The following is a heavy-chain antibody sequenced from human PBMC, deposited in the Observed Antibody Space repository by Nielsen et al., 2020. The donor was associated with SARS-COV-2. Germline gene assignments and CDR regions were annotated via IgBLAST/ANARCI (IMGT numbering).Heavy chain of an antibody. CDR3: ARSLGGYEAWNAFDI. J-gene: IGHJ3*02. CDR1: GFTFSSYA. D-gene: IGHD5-12*01. CDR2: ISYDGSNK. Sequence: GGSLRLSCAASGFTFSSYAMHWVRQAPGKGLEWVAVISYDGSNKYYADSVKGRFTISRDNSKNTLYLQMNSLRAGDTAVYYCARSLGGYEAWNAFDIWGQGTMVTVSS. V-gene: IGHV3-30-3*01.